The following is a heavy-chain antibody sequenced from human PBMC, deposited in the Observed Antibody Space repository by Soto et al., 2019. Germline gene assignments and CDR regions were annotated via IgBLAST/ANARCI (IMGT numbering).Heavy chain of an antibody. CDR1: GFTFSSYA. J-gene: IGHJ4*02. D-gene: IGHD6-13*01. Sequence: GGSLRLSCSASGFTFSSYAMHWVRQAPGRGLERVGRIRGKSKGETAEYTAPVKGRFILSRDVSKNTLYLQMNNLKVEDIAIYYCNTDIGDSWYTPPTDYWGQGSLVTVSS. V-gene: IGHV3-15*01. CDR3: NTDIGDSWYTPPTDY. CDR2: IRGKSKGETA.